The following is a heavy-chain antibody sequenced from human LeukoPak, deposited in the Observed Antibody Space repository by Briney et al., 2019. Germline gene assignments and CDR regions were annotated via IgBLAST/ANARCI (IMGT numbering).Heavy chain of an antibody. J-gene: IGHJ4*02. Sequence: GGSLRLSCVASGFTFNNAWMNWVRQAPGKGLEWVSDISSTSIYTNYADSVKGRFTISRDNAKNSLYLQMNSLRAEDTAVYYCAREDGYSSSWYSDYWGQGTLVTVSS. CDR1: GFTFNNAW. CDR2: ISSTSIYT. D-gene: IGHD6-13*01. V-gene: IGHV3-11*05. CDR3: AREDGYSSSWYSDY.